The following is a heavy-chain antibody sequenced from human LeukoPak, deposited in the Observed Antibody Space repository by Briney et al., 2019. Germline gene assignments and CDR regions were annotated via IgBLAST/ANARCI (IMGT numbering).Heavy chain of an antibody. D-gene: IGHD5-18*01. CDR2: IYYSGST. CDR1: GGTISSYY. J-gene: IGHJ6*03. V-gene: IGHV4-59*01. Sequence: SETLSLTCTVSGGTISSYYWSWIRQPPGKGLEWIGYIYYSGSTNYNPSLKSRVTISVDTSKNQFSLKLSSVTAADTAVYYCAGGYSYGSTYYYMDVWGKGTTVTISS. CDR3: AGGYSYGSTYYYMDV.